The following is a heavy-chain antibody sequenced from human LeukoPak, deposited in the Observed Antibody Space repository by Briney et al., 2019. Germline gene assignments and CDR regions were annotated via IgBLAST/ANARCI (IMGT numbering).Heavy chain of an antibody. J-gene: IGHJ3*02. V-gene: IGHV4-59*01. CDR2: IYYSGST. CDR3: ARDRPIVGATDDFDI. D-gene: IGHD1-26*01. CDR1: GGSISSYY. Sequence: SETLSLTCTVSGGSISSYYWSWIRQPPGTGLEWIGYIYYSGSTNYNPSLKSRVTISVDTSKNLFSLKLSSVTAADTAVYYCARDRPIVGATDDFDIWGQGTMVTVSS.